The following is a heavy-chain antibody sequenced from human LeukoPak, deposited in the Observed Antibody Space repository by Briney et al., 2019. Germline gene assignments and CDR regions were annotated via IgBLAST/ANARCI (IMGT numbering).Heavy chain of an antibody. D-gene: IGHD1-14*01. CDR1: EFTFSSYA. Sequence: PGGSLRLSCAASEFTFSSYAMSWVRQAPGKGLEWVSAISGSGGSTYYADSVKGRFTISRDNSKNTLYLQMNSLRAEDTAVYYCAKDRGRLDAFDIWGQGTMVTVSS. CDR3: AKDRGRLDAFDI. V-gene: IGHV3-23*01. J-gene: IGHJ3*02. CDR2: ISGSGGST.